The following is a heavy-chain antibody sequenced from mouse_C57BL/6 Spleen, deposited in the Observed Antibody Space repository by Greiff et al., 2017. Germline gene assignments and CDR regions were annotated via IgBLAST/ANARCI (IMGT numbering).Heavy chain of an antibody. CDR2: IDPSDSYT. Sequence: QVQLQQPGAELVKPGASVKLSCKASGYTFISYWMQWVKQRPGQGLEWIGEIDPSDSYTNYNQKFKGKATLTVDTSSSTAYMQLSSLTSEDSAVYYCARWNYGSSYDYWGQGTTLTVSS. CDR1: GYTFISYW. J-gene: IGHJ2*01. D-gene: IGHD1-1*01. V-gene: IGHV1-50*01. CDR3: ARWNYGSSYDY.